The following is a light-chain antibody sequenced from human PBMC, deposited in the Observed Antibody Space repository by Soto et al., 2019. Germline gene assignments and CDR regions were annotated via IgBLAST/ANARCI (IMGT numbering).Light chain of an antibody. CDR3: CSYAGSRV. CDR2: EGS. Sequence: QSALTQPASVSGSPGQSITISCTGTSSDVVSYHLVSWYQQHPGKAPKLMIYEGSKRPSGVSNRFSGSKSGNTASLTISGLQAEDEADYYCCSYAGSRVFGGGTKLTVL. V-gene: IGLV2-23*01. CDR1: SSDVVSYHL. J-gene: IGLJ3*02.